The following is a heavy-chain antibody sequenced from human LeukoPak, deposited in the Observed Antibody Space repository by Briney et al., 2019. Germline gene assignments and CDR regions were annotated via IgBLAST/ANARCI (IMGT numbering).Heavy chain of an antibody. J-gene: IGHJ4*02. Sequence: GGSLRLSCEASGFTFRSYAMTWVRQAPGKGLEWVSAISGSGGSTFYADSVKGRFTLSRDNSKNTLYLQMNSLRAEDTAVYFCAKGVWTDYTITHFDYWGQGTLVTVSS. V-gene: IGHV3-23*01. D-gene: IGHD3/OR15-3a*01. CDR3: AKGVWTDYTITHFDY. CDR1: GFTFRSYA. CDR2: ISGSGGST.